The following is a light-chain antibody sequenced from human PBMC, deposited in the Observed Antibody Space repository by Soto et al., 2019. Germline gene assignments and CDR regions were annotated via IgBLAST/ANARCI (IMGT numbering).Light chain of an antibody. CDR1: SSDVGGYNY. Sequence: QSALTQPASVSGSPGQSITISCTGTSSDVGGYNYVSWYQQHPGKAPKLMIYDVSNRTSGVSNRCSGSKSGNTASLTISGVQAEDEADYYCSSYTSSRTVVFGGGTKLTVL. CDR3: SSYTSSRTVV. V-gene: IGLV2-14*01. J-gene: IGLJ2*01. CDR2: DVS.